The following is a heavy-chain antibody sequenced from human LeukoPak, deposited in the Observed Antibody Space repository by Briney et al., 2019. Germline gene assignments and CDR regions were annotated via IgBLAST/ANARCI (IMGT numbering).Heavy chain of an antibody. J-gene: IGHJ6*03. CDR2: IYTSGST. CDR3: ARDRYDFWNGQYYYYMDV. Sequence: SETLSLTCTVSGGSISSYYWSWIRQPAGKGLEWIGRIYTSGSTNYNPSLKSRVTMSVDTSKNQFSLKLSSVTAADTAVYYCARDRYDFWNGQYYYYMDVWGKGTTVTVSS. D-gene: IGHD3-3*01. CDR1: GGSISSYY. V-gene: IGHV4-4*07.